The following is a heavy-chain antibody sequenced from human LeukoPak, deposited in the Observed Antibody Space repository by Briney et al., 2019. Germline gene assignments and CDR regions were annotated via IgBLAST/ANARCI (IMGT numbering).Heavy chain of an antibody. J-gene: IGHJ3*02. CDR2: IIPIFGTA. CDR3: ARPRYRSSTSCPDAFDI. D-gene: IGHD2-2*01. Sequence: SVKVSCKASGGTFSSYAISWVRQAPGQGLEWMGGIIPIFGTANYAQKFQGRVTITADESTSTAYMELSSLRSEDTAVYYCARPRYRSSTSCPDAFDIWGQGTMVTVSS. V-gene: IGHV1-69*13. CDR1: GGTFSSYA.